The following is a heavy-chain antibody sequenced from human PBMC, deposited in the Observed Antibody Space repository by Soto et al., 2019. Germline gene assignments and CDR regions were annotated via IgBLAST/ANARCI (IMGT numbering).Heavy chain of an antibody. J-gene: IGHJ6*02. Sequence: GESLKISCKASGYIIKNYWIGWVRQMPGQGLEWMGIILPDDSDTRYSPSFQGHVTISVDKSISTAYVQWSSLKASDTAMYYCATRYYDFWSGYYGDYGMDVWGQGTTVTVSS. V-gene: IGHV5-51*01. CDR3: ATRYYDFWSGYYGDYGMDV. CDR1: GYIIKNYW. CDR2: ILPDDSDT. D-gene: IGHD3-3*01.